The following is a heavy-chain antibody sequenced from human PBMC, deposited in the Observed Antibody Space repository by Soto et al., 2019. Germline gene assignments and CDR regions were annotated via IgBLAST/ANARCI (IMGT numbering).Heavy chain of an antibody. V-gene: IGHV4-59*08. J-gene: IGHJ4*02. CDR3: ARHSSGWYLDR. CDR1: GGSISGYY. D-gene: IGHD6-19*01. Sequence: QVQLQESGPGLVKPSETLSLTCTLSGGSISGYYWAWVRQSPRKGLEWIGYIYYTGGNNYNYNPSLNSRVSMSVDTSKNQFSLRLSSVTAADSAVYYCARHSSGWYLDRWGQGTLVTVSS. CDR2: IYYTGGNNY.